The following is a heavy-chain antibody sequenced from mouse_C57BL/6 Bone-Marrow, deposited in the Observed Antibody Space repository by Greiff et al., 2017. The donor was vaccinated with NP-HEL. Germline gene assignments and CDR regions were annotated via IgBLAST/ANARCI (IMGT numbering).Heavy chain of an antibody. CDR2: IDPCGSYT. V-gene: IGHV1-69*01. CDR1: GYTFTSYW. J-gene: IGHJ4*01. CDR3: ARERSYAMDY. Sequence: QVQLQQPGAELVIPGASVKLSCKASGYTFTSYWMHWVKQRPGQGLEWIGEIDPCGSYTNYHQQFKGKSTLTVDKSSSTDYMQLGSLTSEDSAVYYCARERSYAMDYWGQGTSVTVSA.